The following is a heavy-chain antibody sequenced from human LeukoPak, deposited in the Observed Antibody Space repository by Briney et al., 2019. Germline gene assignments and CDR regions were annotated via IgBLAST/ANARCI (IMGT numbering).Heavy chain of an antibody. V-gene: IGHV3-74*01. Sequence: GGSLRLSCAASGFTFSSYWMHWVRQAPGKGLAWVSRIDNDGSTTYYTDSVKGRFTISRDNAKNTLYLQMNSLRAEDTAVYYCLRGGNDCWGQGTLVTVSS. CDR1: GFTFSSYW. CDR3: LRGGNDC. CDR2: IDNDGSTT. D-gene: IGHD6-25*01. J-gene: IGHJ4*02.